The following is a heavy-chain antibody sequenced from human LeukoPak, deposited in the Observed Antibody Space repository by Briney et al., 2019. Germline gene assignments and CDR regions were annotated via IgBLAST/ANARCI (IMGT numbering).Heavy chain of an antibody. CDR3: ARDGGYLDSGYDEVVSYYYYGMDV. D-gene: IGHD5-12*01. J-gene: IGHJ6*02. Sequence: GGSLRLSCAASGFTFNSYSMNWVRQAPGKGLEWVSSISSSSSYIYYADSVKGRFTISRDNAKNSLYLQMNSLRAEDTAVYYCARDGGYLDSGYDEVVSYYYYGMDVWGQGTTVTVSS. CDR1: GFTFNSYS. V-gene: IGHV3-21*01. CDR2: ISSSSSYI.